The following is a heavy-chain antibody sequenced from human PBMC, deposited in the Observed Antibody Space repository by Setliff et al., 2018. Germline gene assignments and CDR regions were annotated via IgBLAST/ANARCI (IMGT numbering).Heavy chain of an antibody. J-gene: IGHJ5*02. D-gene: IGHD2-15*01. CDR1: GGSVSNSGFF. V-gene: IGHV4-39*01. CDR3: GRGFSRIEGWGNWFDP. CDR2: IYDSGSS. Sequence: SETLSLTCTVSGGSVSNSGFFWGWLRQAPGKGLEWIGNIYDSGSSNYNASLKSRLIMTRDTSKNQISLKLTSVTAADTAVYYCGRGFSRIEGWGNWFDPWGQGILVTVSS.